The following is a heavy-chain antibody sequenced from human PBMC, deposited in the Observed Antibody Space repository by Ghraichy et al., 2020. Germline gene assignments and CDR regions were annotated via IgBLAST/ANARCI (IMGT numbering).Heavy chain of an antibody. CDR3: AKRGDGFWSGYYTSYYFDY. CDR2: ISGSGGST. V-gene: IGHV3-23*01. J-gene: IGHJ4*02. D-gene: IGHD3-3*01. CDR1: GFTFSSYA. Sequence: GGSLRLSCAASGFTFSSYAMSWVRQAPGKGLEWVSAISGSGGSTYYADSVKGRFTISRDNSKNTLYLQMNSLRAEDTAVYYCAKRGDGFWSGYYTSYYFDYWGQGTLVTVSS.